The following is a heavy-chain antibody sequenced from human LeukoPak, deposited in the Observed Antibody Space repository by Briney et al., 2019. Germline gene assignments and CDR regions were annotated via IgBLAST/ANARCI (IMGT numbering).Heavy chain of an antibody. V-gene: IGHV3-72*01. Sequence: GGSLRLSCAASGFTFSDHYMDWVRQAPGKGLEWVGRIRKKVNTYTTEYAASVKGRFSTSRDDSKNSLYLQMNSLKTEDTAVYYCVRVQAVGAPAFDIWGQGTMVTVSS. J-gene: IGHJ3*02. CDR2: IRKKVNTYTT. D-gene: IGHD4/OR15-4a*01. CDR3: VRVQAVGAPAFDI. CDR1: GFTFSDHY.